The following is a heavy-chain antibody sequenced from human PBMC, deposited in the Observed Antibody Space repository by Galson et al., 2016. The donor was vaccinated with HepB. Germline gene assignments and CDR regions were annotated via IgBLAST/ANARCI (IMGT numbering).Heavy chain of an antibody. CDR1: GGTFSGYP. V-gene: IGHV1-69*08. D-gene: IGHD5-12*01. CDR2: IMPVLGAE. J-gene: IGHJ4*02. Sequence: SVKVSCKASGGTFSGYPITWVRLAPGQGLEWMGRIMPVLGAEDYAQKLEGRVMITVDKITSTAFMELSGLRPDDTAVYYCATGYSGYEDWGQGTLVTVSS. CDR3: ATGYSGYED.